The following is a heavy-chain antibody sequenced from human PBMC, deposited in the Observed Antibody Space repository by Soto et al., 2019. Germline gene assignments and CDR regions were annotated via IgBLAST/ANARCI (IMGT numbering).Heavy chain of an antibody. J-gene: IGHJ6*03. CDR1: GYTFTSYD. Sequence: ASVKVSCKASGYTFTSYDINWVRQATGQGLEWMGWMNPNSGNTGYAQKFQGRVTMTRNTSISTAYMELSRLRSDDTAVYYCARDRETTGTTGDGGYYYYYMDVWGKGTTVTVSS. CDR3: ARDRETTGTTGDGGYYYYYMDV. CDR2: MNPNSGNT. V-gene: IGHV1-8*01. D-gene: IGHD1-1*01.